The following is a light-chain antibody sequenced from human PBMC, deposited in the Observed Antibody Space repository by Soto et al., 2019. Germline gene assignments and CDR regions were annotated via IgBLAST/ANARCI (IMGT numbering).Light chain of an antibody. CDR3: SSYAGSNNYV. CDR1: SSDIGGYNY. J-gene: IGLJ1*01. Sequence: QSVLTQPPSAPGSSGQSVTISCTGTSSDIGGYNYVSWYQQHPGKAPKLMIYEVSKRPSGVPDRFSGSKSGNTASLTVSGLQAEDEADYYCSSYAGSNNYVFGSGTKVTVL. V-gene: IGLV2-8*01. CDR2: EVS.